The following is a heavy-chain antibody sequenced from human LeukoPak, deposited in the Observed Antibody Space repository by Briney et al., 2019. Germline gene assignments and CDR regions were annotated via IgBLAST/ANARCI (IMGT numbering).Heavy chain of an antibody. D-gene: IGHD3-22*01. V-gene: IGHV3-23*01. CDR3: AKAGRYDSSGYYYYYYMDV. J-gene: IGHJ6*03. CDR1: GFTFTSYA. CDR2: ISGSGGST. Sequence: GGTLRLSCAASGFTFTSYAMSWVRQAPKKGLEWVSAISGSGGSTYYADSVKGRFTISRDNSKNTLYLQMNSLRAEDTAVYYCAKAGRYDSSGYYYYYYMDVWGKGTTVTISS.